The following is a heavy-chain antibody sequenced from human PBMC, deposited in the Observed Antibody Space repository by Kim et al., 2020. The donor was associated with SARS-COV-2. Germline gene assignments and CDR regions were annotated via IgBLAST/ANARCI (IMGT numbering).Heavy chain of an antibody. Sequence: GGSLRLSCAASGFTVSSNYMSWVRQAPGKGLEWVSVIYSGGSTYYADSVKGRFTISRDNSKNTLYLQMNSLRAEDTAVYYCAREISLGYCSSTSCPGWFDPWGQGTLVTVSS. CDR3: AREISLGYCSSTSCPGWFDP. V-gene: IGHV3-53*01. CDR2: IYSGGST. D-gene: IGHD2-2*01. CDR1: GFTVSSNY. J-gene: IGHJ5*02.